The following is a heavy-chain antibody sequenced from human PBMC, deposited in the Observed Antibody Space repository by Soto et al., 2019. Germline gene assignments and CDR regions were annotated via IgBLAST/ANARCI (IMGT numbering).Heavy chain of an antibody. CDR1: GGSVSIGSYY. Sequence: QVQLQESGPELVKPSETLSLTCTVSGGSVSIGSYYWTWIRRSPGKGLEWMGYILSSGSTDYNPSLKSRVTISVDTSKKEVSLKLRSVTAADTDVYYGARQRIAAAQYYVDYWGQGMLVTVSS. V-gene: IGHV4-61*01. CDR2: ILSSGST. CDR3: ARQRIAAAQYYVDY. D-gene: IGHD6-13*01. J-gene: IGHJ4*02.